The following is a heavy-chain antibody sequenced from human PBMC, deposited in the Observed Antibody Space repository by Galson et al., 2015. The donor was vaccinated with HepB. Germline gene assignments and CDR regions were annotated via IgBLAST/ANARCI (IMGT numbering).Heavy chain of an antibody. CDR3: ARTTLLGYCSSTSCSDAFDI. Sequence: ETLSLTCTVSGDSISSYYWSWLRHPPGEGLEWIGYIYYSGSTNYNPSLKSRVTISVDTSKNQFSLKLSSVTAADTAVYYCARTTLLGYCSSTSCSDAFDIWGQGTMVTVSS. J-gene: IGHJ3*02. CDR2: IYYSGST. V-gene: IGHV4-59*08. D-gene: IGHD2-2*01. CDR1: GDSISSYY.